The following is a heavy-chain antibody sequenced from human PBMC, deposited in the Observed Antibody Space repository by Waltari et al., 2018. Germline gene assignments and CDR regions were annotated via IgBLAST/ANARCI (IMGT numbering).Heavy chain of an antibody. V-gene: IGHV1-69*10. Sequence: QVQLVQSGAEVKKPGSSVKVSCKASGGTFSSYAISWVRQAPGQGLEWMGGIIPILGIANYAQKFQGRVTITADKSTSTAYMELSSLRSEDTAVYYCAGESYGGKYFWFDPWGQGTLVTVSS. CDR2: IIPILGIA. J-gene: IGHJ5*02. CDR3: AGESYGGKYFWFDP. D-gene: IGHD2-15*01. CDR1: GGTFSSYA.